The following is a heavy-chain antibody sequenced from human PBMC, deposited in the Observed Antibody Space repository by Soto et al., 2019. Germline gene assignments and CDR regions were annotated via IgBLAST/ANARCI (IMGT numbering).Heavy chain of an antibody. D-gene: IGHD4-17*01. CDR3: TTLLYGGNSD. CDR1: GLTFSNAW. CDR2: IRGKLDGDTT. J-gene: IGHJ4*02. V-gene: IGHV3-15*01. Sequence: EVRLVESGGDLVKPGGSLRLSCVVSGLTFSNAWLSWVRQAPGKGLEWVGLIRGKLDGDTTDYAAPVKGRFTISKDDSKNTLYLRMNSLKTEDTAVYFCTTLLYGGNSDWGQGTLVTVSS.